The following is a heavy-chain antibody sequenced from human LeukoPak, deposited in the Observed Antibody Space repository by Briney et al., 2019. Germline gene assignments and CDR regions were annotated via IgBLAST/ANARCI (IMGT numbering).Heavy chain of an antibody. Sequence: GGSLRLSCAASGFTFNYYAMSWVRQAPGKGLEWVSGISDNEGTAYYTDSVKGRFTISRDNTKNTVYLQMNNLRADDTAVYFCARHDSFIPYWGQGTLVTVSS. CDR3: ARHDSFIPY. V-gene: IGHV3-23*01. D-gene: IGHD5-18*01. J-gene: IGHJ4*02. CDR2: ISDNEGTA. CDR1: GFTFNYYA.